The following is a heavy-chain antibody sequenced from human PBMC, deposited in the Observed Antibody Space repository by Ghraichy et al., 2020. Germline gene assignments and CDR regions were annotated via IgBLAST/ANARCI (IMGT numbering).Heavy chain of an antibody. V-gene: IGHV4-39*01. D-gene: IGHD5-24*01. Sequence: SQTLSLTCTVSGGSISSSSYYWGWIRQPPGKGLEWIGSIYYSGSTYYNPSLKSRVTISVDTSKNQFSLKLSSVTAADTAVYYCANGEGWLQNFDYWGQGTLVTVSS. CDR2: IYYSGST. J-gene: IGHJ4*02. CDR1: GGSISSSSYY. CDR3: ANGEGWLQNFDY.